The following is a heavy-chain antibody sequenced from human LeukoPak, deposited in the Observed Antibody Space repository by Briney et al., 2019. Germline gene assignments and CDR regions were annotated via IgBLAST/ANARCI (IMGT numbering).Heavy chain of an antibody. Sequence: GGSLRLSCAASGFTFSSYAMNWVRQAPGKGLEWLSAISGSGGGTYYADSVKGRFTISRDNSKNTLYLQMNSLRAEDTAVYYCAEATSRMTTVTSPLGYWGQGTLVTVSS. CDR3: AEATSRMTTVTSPLGY. J-gene: IGHJ4*02. CDR2: ISGSGGGT. CDR1: GFTFSSYA. V-gene: IGHV3-23*01. D-gene: IGHD4-17*01.